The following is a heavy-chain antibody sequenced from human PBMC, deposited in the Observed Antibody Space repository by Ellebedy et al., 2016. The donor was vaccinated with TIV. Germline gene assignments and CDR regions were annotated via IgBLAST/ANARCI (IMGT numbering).Heavy chain of an antibody. CDR1: GYTFTSYG. CDR3: ARDRERYSGSPLDY. D-gene: IGHD1-26*01. V-gene: IGHV1-18*01. CDR2: ISAYNGNT. Sequence: AASVKVSCKASGYTFTSYGIRWVRQAPGQGLEWMGWISAYNGNTNYEQKFQGRVTLTRDTSISKAYMELSRLRSDDTAVYYCARDRERYSGSPLDYWGQGTLVTVSS. J-gene: IGHJ4*02.